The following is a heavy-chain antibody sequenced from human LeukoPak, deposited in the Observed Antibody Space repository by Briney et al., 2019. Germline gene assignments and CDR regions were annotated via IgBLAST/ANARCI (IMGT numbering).Heavy chain of an antibody. CDR1: GGSFSGYY. D-gene: IGHD2-15*01. V-gene: IGHV4-34*01. CDR2: INHSGST. Sequence: SETLSLTCAVYGGSFSGYYWSWIRQPPGKGLEWIGEINHSGSTNYNPSLKSRVTISVDTSKNQFSLKLSSVTAADTAVYYCARDGAVAATIAFDIWGQGTMVTVSS. CDR3: ARDGAVAATIAFDI. J-gene: IGHJ3*02.